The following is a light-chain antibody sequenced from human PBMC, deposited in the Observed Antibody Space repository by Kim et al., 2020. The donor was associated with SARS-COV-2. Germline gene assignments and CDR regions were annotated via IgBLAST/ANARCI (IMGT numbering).Light chain of an antibody. J-gene: IGLJ1*01. CDR1: RGGVVGYKY. Sequence: SITHSGSATRGGVVGYKYVSWYQQHPGKAPHLVIYAVGNRPSGVSIRFSGSKSGNTASLTISGLQSEDEADYYCSSYIRGSTNYVFGTGSKVTVL. V-gene: IGLV2-14*01. CDR2: AVG. CDR3: SSYIRGSTNYV.